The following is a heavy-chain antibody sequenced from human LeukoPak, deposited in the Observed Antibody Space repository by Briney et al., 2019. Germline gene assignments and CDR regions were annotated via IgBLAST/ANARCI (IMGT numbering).Heavy chain of an antibody. CDR2: IYSGGST. J-gene: IGHJ4*02. D-gene: IGHD1-1*01. Sequence: GGSLRLSCAASGFTVSSNYLSWVRQAPGKGLEWVSFIYSGGSTYYADSVKGRFTISRDNSKNTLYLQMNSLRAEDTAVYYCAKTRQGYFDYWGQGTLVTVSS. CDR3: AKTRQGYFDY. V-gene: IGHV3-53*01. CDR1: GFTVSSNY.